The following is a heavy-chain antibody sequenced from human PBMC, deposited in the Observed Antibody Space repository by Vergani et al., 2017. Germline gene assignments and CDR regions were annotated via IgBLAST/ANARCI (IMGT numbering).Heavy chain of an antibody. Sequence: QVQLVESGGGVVQPGGSLRLSCAASGFTFSSYGMHWVRQAPGKGLEWVAFIRYDGSNKYYADSVKGRFTIARDNSKNTLYLQMNSLRAEDTAVYYCARDGWDYDFWSDYGYWGQGTLVTVSS. CDR1: GFTFSSYG. D-gene: IGHD3-3*01. V-gene: IGHV3-30*02. CDR3: ARDGWDYDFWSDYGY. CDR2: IRYDGSNK. J-gene: IGHJ4*02.